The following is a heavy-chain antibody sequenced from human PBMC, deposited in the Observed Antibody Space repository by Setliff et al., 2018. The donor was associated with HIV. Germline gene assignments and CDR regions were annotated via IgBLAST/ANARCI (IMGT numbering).Heavy chain of an antibody. CDR2: IYTSGST. D-gene: IGHD7-27*01. Sequence: SETLSLTCTVSGDSISTYYWSWIRQPPGKGLEWIGYIYTSGSTNYNPSLKSRVTISKDTSKNHFSLKLTSVTAADTAVYYCARGLTRGGYYYFFYMDVWGKGTTVTVSS. V-gene: IGHV4-4*08. J-gene: IGHJ6*03. CDR3: ARGLTRGGYYYFFYMDV. CDR1: GDSISTYY.